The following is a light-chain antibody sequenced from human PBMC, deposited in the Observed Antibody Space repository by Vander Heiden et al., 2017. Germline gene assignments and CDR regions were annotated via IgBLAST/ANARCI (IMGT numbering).Light chain of an antibody. V-gene: IGLV1-44*01. CDR1: SSNIGSNT. J-gene: IGLJ3*02. Sequence: QSVLTQSPSASGNPGQRVTISCSGSSSNIGSNTVNWYQQFPGTAPKLLMYSNNQRPSGVPDRFSGSKSGTSGSLAISGLQSEDEADYYCAGWDDSLNGWVFGGGTKLTVL. CDR2: SNN. CDR3: AGWDDSLNGWV.